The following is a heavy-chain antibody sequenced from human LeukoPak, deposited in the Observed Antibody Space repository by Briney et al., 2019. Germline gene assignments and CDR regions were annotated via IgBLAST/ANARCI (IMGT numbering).Heavy chain of an antibody. V-gene: IGHV4-34*01. CDR2: INYSGST. CDR1: GASISSYY. Sequence: SGTLSLTCSVPGASISSYYWTWIRQPPGKGLEWIGEINYSGSTNYNPSLKSRVTISVDTSKNQFSLKLNSVTAADTAVYYCARHGNYYGSGSYYWGQGTLVIVSS. D-gene: IGHD3-10*01. J-gene: IGHJ4*02. CDR3: ARHGNYYGSGSYY.